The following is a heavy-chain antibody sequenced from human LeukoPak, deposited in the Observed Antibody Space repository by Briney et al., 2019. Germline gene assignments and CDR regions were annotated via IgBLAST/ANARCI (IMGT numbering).Heavy chain of an antibody. Sequence: SETLSLTCAVYGGSFSGYYWSWIRQPPGKGLEWIGEINHSGSTNYNPSLKSRVTISVDTSKNQFSLKLSSVTAADTAVYYCARRNLGDSSSWPYYYYYYMDVWGKGTTVTVS. CDR1: GGSFSGYY. J-gene: IGHJ6*03. CDR3: ARRNLGDSSSWPYYYYYYMDV. CDR2: INHSGST. V-gene: IGHV4-34*01. D-gene: IGHD6-13*01.